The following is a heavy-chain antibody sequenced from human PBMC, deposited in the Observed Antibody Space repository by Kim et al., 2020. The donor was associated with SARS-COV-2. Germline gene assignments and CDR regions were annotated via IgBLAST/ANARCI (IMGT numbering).Heavy chain of an antibody. CDR1: GGSISSSSYY. J-gene: IGHJ4*02. Sequence: SETLSLTCTVSGGSISSSSYYWGWIRQPPGKGLEWIGSIYYSGSTYYNPSLKSRVTISVNTSKNQFSLKLSSVTAADTAVYYCARQDYYGSGSYYYDYWGQGTLVTVSS. V-gene: IGHV4-39*01. D-gene: IGHD3-10*01. CDR2: IYYSGST. CDR3: ARQDYYGSGSYYYDY.